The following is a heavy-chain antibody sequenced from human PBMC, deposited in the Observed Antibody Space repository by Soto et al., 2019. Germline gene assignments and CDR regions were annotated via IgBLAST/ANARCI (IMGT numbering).Heavy chain of an antibody. J-gene: IGHJ6*01. V-gene: IGHV3-30-3*01. D-gene: IGHD3-3*01. CDR3: ARATYDDYYYYGMDV. CDR2: VSKDGSEE. Sequence: SCAASGFAFNSYALHWVRQAPGKGLDWVAVVSKDGSEEYYTDSLRGRFTISRDNSNNTLYLQMSSLRVEDTAVYYCARATYDDYYYYGMDVWGQGTTVTVSS. CDR1: GFAFNSYA.